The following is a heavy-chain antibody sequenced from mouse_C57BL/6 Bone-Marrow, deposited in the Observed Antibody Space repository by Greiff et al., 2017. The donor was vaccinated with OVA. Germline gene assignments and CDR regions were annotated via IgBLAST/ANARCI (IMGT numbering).Heavy chain of an antibody. CDR3: ARWDGNDVQYYAMDY. Sequence: VQLQQSGAELARPGASVKLSCKASGYTFTSYGISWVKQRTGQGLEWIGEIYPRSGNTYYNEKFKGKATLTADKSSSTAYMELRSLTSEDSAVYVCARWDGNDVQYYAMDYWGQGTSVTVSS. CDR2: IYPRSGNT. J-gene: IGHJ4*01. D-gene: IGHD2-2*01. V-gene: IGHV1-81*01. CDR1: GYTFTSYG.